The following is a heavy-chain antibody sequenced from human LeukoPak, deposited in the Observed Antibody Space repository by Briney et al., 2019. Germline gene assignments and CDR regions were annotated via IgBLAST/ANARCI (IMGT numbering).Heavy chain of an antibody. V-gene: IGHV3-53*01. J-gene: IGHJ3*02. D-gene: IGHD6-13*01. CDR3: ARGIAAAGTSNDAFDI. CDR1: GFTVSRTY. Sequence: PGGSLRLSCIASGFTVSRTYVSWVRQPPGKGLEWVSVIYSGGTTYYADSVKGRFTISRDNSKNTLYLQMNSLRAEDTAVYYCARGIAAAGTSNDAFDIWGQGTMVTVSS. CDR2: IYSGGTT.